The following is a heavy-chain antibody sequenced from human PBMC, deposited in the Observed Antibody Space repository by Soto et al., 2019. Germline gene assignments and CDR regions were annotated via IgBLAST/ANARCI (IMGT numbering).Heavy chain of an antibody. CDR2: ILPIFGTP. CDR1: GGTFSNSA. Sequence: SVKVSCKASGGTFSNSAIIWVRQAPLQVLEWMVGILPIFGTPNYAQKFQGRLTISAEEFSSTAYMELNILRSEDTAVYYCATPAEELDTAMLKGLEHWGQGSMVTFSS. CDR3: ATPAEELDTAMLKGLEH. J-gene: IGHJ5*02. V-gene: IGHV1-69*13. D-gene: IGHD5-18*01.